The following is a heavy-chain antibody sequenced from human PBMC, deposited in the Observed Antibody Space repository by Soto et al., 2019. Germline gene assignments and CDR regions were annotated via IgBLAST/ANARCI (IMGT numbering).Heavy chain of an antibody. Sequence: PGGSLRLSCVGSGFTFSNYKMNWVRQAPGQGLEWVSSISGSSTYIYYADSVRGRFTISRDNAKNSAHLQMNSLRVEDTAVYFCAREELPPGTSFNSWFDPWGQGTLVTVSS. J-gene: IGHJ5*02. D-gene: IGHD1-1*01. V-gene: IGHV3-21*01. CDR1: GFTFSNYK. CDR3: AREELPPGTSFNSWFDP. CDR2: ISGSSTYI.